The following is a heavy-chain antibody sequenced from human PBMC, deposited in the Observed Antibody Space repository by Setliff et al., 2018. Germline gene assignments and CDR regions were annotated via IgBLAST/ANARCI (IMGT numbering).Heavy chain of an antibody. CDR2: VYYTGST. CDR3: ARDNRARHYMDV. J-gene: IGHJ6*03. D-gene: IGHD3-10*01. V-gene: IGHV4-59*01. Sequence: PSETLSLTCTVSGGSIRNYYWSWIRQPPGKGLEWIGYVYYTGSTNYNPSLKSRVTISVDPPKNQVSLKLSSATAADTAVYYCARDNRARHYMDVWGKGTTVTVSS. CDR1: GGSIRNYY.